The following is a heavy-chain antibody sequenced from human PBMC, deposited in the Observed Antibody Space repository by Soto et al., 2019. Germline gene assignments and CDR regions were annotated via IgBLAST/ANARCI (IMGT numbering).Heavy chain of an antibody. Sequence: QVQLQQWGAGLLQPSETLSLTCAVYGGSFSPYFWSWIRQPPGKGLEWIGEINHSGSTNYNPSLTRRATLSVDTSKNQVSLKLTSVTAADTAVYYCARLASGWQYYYFDFWGRGTPVTDSS. CDR3: ARLASGWQYYYFDF. CDR1: GGSFSPYF. J-gene: IGHJ2*01. V-gene: IGHV4-34*01. D-gene: IGHD6-19*01. CDR2: INHSGST.